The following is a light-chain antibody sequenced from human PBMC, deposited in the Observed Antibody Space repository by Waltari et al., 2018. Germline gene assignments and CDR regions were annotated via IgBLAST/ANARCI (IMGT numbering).Light chain of an antibody. V-gene: IGLV2-23*01. Sequence: QSALTQPASVSGSPGQSLTISCPGTSSDVGSYNLVSWYQHHPGKAPKVMIYEGSERPSGVSNRFSGSKSGNTASLTISGLQAEDEADYYCCSYAGSSPSVVFGGGTKLTVL. CDR2: EGS. CDR1: SSDVGSYNL. CDR3: CSYAGSSPSVV. J-gene: IGLJ2*01.